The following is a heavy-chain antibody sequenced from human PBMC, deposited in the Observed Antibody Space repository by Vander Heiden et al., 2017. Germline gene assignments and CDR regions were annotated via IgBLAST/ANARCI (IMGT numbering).Heavy chain of an antibody. J-gene: IGHJ4*02. D-gene: IGHD1-1*01. CDR1: GFAFNHYG. Sequence: QVRLVESGAGVLQPGKSLRLSAVGSGFAFNHYGRHWVRQAPGKGLGWLSFIWYDGTHAYYADSVKGRITVSRDNSENTLFLQLNNVRLEDTGVYFCGRDRGSYFEHWGQGTVVTVSS. V-gene: IGHV3-33*01. CDR3: GRDRGSYFEH. CDR2: IWYDGTHA.